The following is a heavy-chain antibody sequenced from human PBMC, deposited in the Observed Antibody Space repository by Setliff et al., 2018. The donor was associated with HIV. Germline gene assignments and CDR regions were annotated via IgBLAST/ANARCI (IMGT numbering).Heavy chain of an antibody. J-gene: IGHJ6*03. D-gene: IGHD1-20*01. CDR2: IIPAFGTT. CDR1: GGTFNSYA. V-gene: IGHV1-69*13. CDR3: ARGPRYNWNSYYYMDV. Sequence: SVKVSCKSSGGTFNSYAITWVRQAPGQGLEWMGGIIPAFGTTNYAQKFQGRVTITADESTSTAYMELSSLRSEDTAVYYCARGPRYNWNSYYYMDVWGKGTTVTVSS.